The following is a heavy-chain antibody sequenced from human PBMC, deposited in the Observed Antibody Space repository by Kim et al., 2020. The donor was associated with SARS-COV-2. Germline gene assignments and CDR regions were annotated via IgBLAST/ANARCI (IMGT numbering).Heavy chain of an antibody. Sequence: SETLSLTCAVYGGSFSGYYWSWIRQPPGKGLEWIGEINHSGSTNYNPSLKSRVTISVDTSKNQFSLKLSSVTAADTAVYYCARGGRGGSYLFGRIDMDVWGQGTTVTVSS. CDR2: INHSGST. D-gene: IGHD1-26*01. CDR1: GGSFSGYY. V-gene: IGHV4-34*01. J-gene: IGHJ6*02. CDR3: ARGGRGGSYLFGRIDMDV.